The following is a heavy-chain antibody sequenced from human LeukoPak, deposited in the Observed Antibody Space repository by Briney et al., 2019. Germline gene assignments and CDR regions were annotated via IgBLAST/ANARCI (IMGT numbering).Heavy chain of an antibody. Sequence: GGSLRLSCAASGFTFSSYGMHWVRQAPGKGLEGVAFIRYDGSNKYYADSVKGRFTISRDNSKNTLYLQMNSLRAEDTAVYYCAKDRARSSPFDYWGQGTLVTVSS. J-gene: IGHJ4*02. CDR3: AKDRARSSPFDY. CDR1: GFTFSSYG. CDR2: IRYDGSNK. D-gene: IGHD6-13*01. V-gene: IGHV3-30*02.